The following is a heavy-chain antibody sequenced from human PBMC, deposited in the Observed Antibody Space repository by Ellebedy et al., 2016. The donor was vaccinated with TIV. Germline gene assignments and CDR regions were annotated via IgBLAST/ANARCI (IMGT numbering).Heavy chain of an antibody. D-gene: IGHD6-19*01. J-gene: IGHJ4*02. Sequence: GGSLRLXXAASGFTFSSFGMHWVRQAPGKGLEWVALISYDGSNKFYADSVKGRFTISRDNAKNTLSLQMNSLRAEDAAVYYCATGQWLVSKSQGYWGQGTLVTVSS. V-gene: IGHV3-30*03. CDR2: ISYDGSNK. CDR1: GFTFSSFG. CDR3: ATGQWLVSKSQGY.